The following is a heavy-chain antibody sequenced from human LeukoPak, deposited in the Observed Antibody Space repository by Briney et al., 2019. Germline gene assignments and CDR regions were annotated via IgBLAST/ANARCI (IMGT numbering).Heavy chain of an antibody. J-gene: IGHJ3*02. CDR2: IYHSGST. D-gene: IGHD3-10*01. CDR3: ARWVRGVIIMLGYTVDAFDI. V-gene: IGHV4-38-2*02. CDR1: GYSISSGYY. Sequence: SETLSLTCTVSGYSISSGYYWGWIRQPPGKGLEWIGSIYHSGSTYYNPSLKSRVTISVDTSKNQFSLKLSSVTAADTAVYYCARWVRGVIIMLGYTVDAFDIWGQGTMVTVSS.